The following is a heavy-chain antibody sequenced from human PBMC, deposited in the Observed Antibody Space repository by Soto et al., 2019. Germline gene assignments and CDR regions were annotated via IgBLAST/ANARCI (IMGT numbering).Heavy chain of an antibody. CDR2: IYHSGST. Sequence: QLQLQESGSGLVKPSQTLSLTCAVSGGSISSGGYSWSWIRQPPGKGLEWIGYIYHSGSTYYNPSLKSRVTISVDRSKNQFSLKLSSVTAADTAVYYCARGNCDILTGPNWFDPWGQGTLVTVSS. D-gene: IGHD3-9*01. V-gene: IGHV4-30-2*01. CDR3: ARGNCDILTGPNWFDP. CDR1: GGSISSGGYS. J-gene: IGHJ5*02.